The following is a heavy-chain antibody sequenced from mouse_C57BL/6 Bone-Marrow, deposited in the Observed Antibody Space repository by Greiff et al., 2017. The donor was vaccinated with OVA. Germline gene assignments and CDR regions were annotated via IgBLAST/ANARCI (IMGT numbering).Heavy chain of an antibody. D-gene: IGHD2-5*01. CDR1: GYAFSSSW. J-gene: IGHJ1*03. Sequence: QVQLQQSGPELVKPGASVKISCKASGYAFSSSWMNWVKQRPGKGLEWIGRIYPGDGDTNYNGKFKGKATLTADKSSSTAYMQLSRLTSEDSAVYFCARRTGYSNYERYFDVWGTGTTVTVSS. V-gene: IGHV1-82*01. CDR3: ARRTGYSNYERYFDV. CDR2: IYPGDGDT.